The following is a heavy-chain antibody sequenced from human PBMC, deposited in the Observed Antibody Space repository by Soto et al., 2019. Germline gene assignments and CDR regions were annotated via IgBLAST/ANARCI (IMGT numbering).Heavy chain of an antibody. Sequence: EVQLVESGGGLVQPGGSLKLSCAASGFTVRGSAMHWVRQASGKGLEWAGRIASKAYSDATGYAASVKGRFTISRDDSENTAYLQMDSLKTEDTAVYYCARQTYTNSPGIDYWGQGTLVTVSS. CDR2: IASKAYSDAT. CDR3: ARQTYTNSPGIDY. D-gene: IGHD6-6*01. CDR1: GFTVRGSA. J-gene: IGHJ4*02. V-gene: IGHV3-73*02.